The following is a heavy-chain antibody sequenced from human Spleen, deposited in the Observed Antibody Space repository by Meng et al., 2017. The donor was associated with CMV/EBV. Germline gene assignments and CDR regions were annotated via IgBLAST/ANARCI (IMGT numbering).Heavy chain of an antibody. J-gene: IGHJ4*02. CDR2: INQSGTT. D-gene: IGHD3-9*01. V-gene: IGHV4-34*01. Sequence: GSLRLSCAIYGGSFSGYWWNWIRQPPGKGLEWIGEINQSGTTKYSPSLKSRVTISVDTSKNQFSLKVASVTAADTAVYYCARRPGAYYDILTGSDYWGQGTLVTVSS. CDR1: GGSFSGYW. CDR3: ARRPGAYYDILTGSDY.